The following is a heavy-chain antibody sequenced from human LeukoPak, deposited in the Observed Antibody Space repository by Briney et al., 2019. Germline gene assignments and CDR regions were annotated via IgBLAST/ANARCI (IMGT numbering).Heavy chain of an antibody. D-gene: IGHD6-13*01. CDR2: IYHSGST. Sequence: SEILSLTCTVSGGSISYYYWSWIRQPPGKGLEWIGHIYHSGSTNYNPSFKSRVTISVDPSKNHFSLKLSSVTAADTAVYYCVRHAATRHNYGMDVWGQGTTVTVSS. V-gene: IGHV4-59*08. CDR1: GGSISYYY. CDR3: VRHAATRHNYGMDV. J-gene: IGHJ6*02.